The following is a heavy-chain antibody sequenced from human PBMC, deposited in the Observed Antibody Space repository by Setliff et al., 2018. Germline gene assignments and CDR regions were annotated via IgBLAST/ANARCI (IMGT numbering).Heavy chain of an antibody. V-gene: IGHV1-18*01. CDR3: ASAEVVVAP. Sequence: ASVKVSCKASGYTFTSFDISWVRQAPGQGLEWMGWISAYNGNTNFAQKYQGRVTMTTDTSTSTLYMELSSLRYEDTAVYYCASAEVVVAPWGQGTLVTVSS. CDR2: ISAYNGNT. D-gene: IGHD2-15*01. CDR1: GYTFTSFD. J-gene: IGHJ4*02.